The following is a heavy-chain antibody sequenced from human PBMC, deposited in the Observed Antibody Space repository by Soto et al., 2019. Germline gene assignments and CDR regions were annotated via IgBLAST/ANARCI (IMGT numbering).Heavy chain of an antibody. Sequence: ASVRVSCRASGYTFTSYGICWVRQAPGQGLEWMGWISAYNGNTNYAQKLQGRVTMTTDTSTSTAYMELRSLRSDDTAVYYCARDFAYYDSSGYYYYFDYWGQGTLVTV. CDR3: ARDFAYYDSSGYYYYFDY. J-gene: IGHJ4*02. V-gene: IGHV1-18*04. D-gene: IGHD3-22*01. CDR2: ISAYNGNT. CDR1: GYTFTSYG.